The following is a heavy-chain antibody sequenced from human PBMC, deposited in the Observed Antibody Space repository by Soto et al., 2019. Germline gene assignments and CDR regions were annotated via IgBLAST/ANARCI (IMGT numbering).Heavy chain of an antibody. CDR1: GFIFSAYS. CDR2: ISSRTNTI. D-gene: IGHD2-2*01. CDR3: VKDRRIAPAADFYFDS. J-gene: IGHJ4*02. V-gene: IGHV3-48*01. Sequence: EVQLVESGGGLVQPGWSLTLSCAASGFIFSAYSINWVRRAPGKGLEWVSYISSRTNTIYYADSVQGRFTISRDDAKNSLSLQMSSLRVEDTAVYYCVKDRRIAPAADFYFDSWGQGTLVTVSS.